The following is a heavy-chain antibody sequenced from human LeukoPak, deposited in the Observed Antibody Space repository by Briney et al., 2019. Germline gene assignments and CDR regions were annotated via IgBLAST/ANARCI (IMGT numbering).Heavy chain of an antibody. Sequence: GGTLRLSCAASGFTFSSYAMIWVRQPPGKGLEWVSSIFQGGGEIHYADSVRGRFTISRDNSKSTLFLQMNSLRAEDSAIYYCATYRQVLLPFESWGQGTLVTVSS. CDR3: ATYRQVLLPFES. V-gene: IGHV3-23*01. CDR1: GFTFSSYA. CDR2: IFQGGGEI. J-gene: IGHJ4*02. D-gene: IGHD5-18*01.